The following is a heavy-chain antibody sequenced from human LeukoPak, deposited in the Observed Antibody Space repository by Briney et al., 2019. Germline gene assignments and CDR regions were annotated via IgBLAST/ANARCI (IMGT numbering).Heavy chain of an antibody. Sequence: PSETLSLTCTVSGGSISSYYWSWIRQPPGKGLEWTGYIYYSGSTYYNPSLKSRVTISVDTSKNQFSLKLSSVTAADTAVYYCARDASEGCSGGSCYSHFDYWGQGTLVTVSS. CDR1: GGSISSYY. D-gene: IGHD2-15*01. V-gene: IGHV4-59*12. CDR3: ARDASEGCSGGSCYSHFDY. CDR2: IYYSGST. J-gene: IGHJ4*02.